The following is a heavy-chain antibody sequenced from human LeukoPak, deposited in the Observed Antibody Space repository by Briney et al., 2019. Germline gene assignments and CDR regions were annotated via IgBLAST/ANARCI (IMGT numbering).Heavy chain of an antibody. CDR3: ARGRQWRGQLLYQLYDSSGYYSDNWIDP. CDR1: GGSLSGYY. V-gene: IGHV4-34*01. Sequence: PSETLSLTCAVYGGSLSGYYWSWVRQPPGKGLEWIGEINHSGNTNYNPSLKSRVTISVDTSKNQFSLKLSSVPAADTAVYYCARGRQWRGQLLYQLYDSSGYYSDNWIDPWGQGTQVTVSS. CDR2: INHSGNT. J-gene: IGHJ5*02. D-gene: IGHD3-22*01.